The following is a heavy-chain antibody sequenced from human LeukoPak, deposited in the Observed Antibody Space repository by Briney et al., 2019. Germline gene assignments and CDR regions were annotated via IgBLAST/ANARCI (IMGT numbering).Heavy chain of an antibody. D-gene: IGHD3-10*01. J-gene: IGHJ3*02. CDR3: ARVRLIGDFDI. CDR2: IIPIFGTA. Sequence: GSSVKVSCKAPGGTFSSYAISWVRQAPGQGLEWMGGIIPIFGTANYAQKFQGRITITTDESTSTAYMELSSLRSEDTAVYYCARVRLIGDFDIWGQGTMVTVSS. CDR1: GGTFSSYA. V-gene: IGHV1-69*05.